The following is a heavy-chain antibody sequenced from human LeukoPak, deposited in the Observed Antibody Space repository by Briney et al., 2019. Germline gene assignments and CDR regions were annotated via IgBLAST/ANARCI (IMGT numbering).Heavy chain of an antibody. J-gene: IGHJ4*02. V-gene: IGHV3-53*04. CDR1: GFTVSSNY. CDR3: ARDRSYGTFYFDY. Sequence: GGSLRLSCAASGFTVSSNYMSWVRQAPGKGPEWVSVIYSGGSTYYADSVKGRFTISRHNSKNTLYLQMNSLRAEDTAVYYCARDRSYGTFYFDYWGQGTLVTVSS. D-gene: IGHD5-18*01. CDR2: IYSGGST.